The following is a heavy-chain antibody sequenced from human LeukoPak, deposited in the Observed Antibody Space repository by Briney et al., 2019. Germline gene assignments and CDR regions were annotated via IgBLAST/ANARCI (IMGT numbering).Heavy chain of an antibody. J-gene: IGHJ4*02. CDR1: GFTFSSYA. CDR3: AKDYCGGDCYPYYFDY. CDR2: ISGSGGST. Sequence: GGSLRLSCAASGFTFSSYAMSWVRQAPGKGLEWVSAISGSGGSTYYADPVKGRFTISRDNSKNTLYLQMNSLRAEDTAVYYCAKDYCGGDCYPYYFDYWGQGTLVTVSS. V-gene: IGHV3-23*01. D-gene: IGHD2-21*01.